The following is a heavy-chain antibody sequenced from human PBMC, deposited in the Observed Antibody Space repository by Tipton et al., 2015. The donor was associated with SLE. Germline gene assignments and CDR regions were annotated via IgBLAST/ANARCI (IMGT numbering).Heavy chain of an antibody. CDR1: GGSISSHY. CDR2: IYYSGST. V-gene: IGHV4-30-4*01. CDR3: ARFSYSSSWRGAFDI. Sequence: TLSLTCTVSGGSISSHYWSWIRQPPGKGLEWIGYIYYSGSTYYNPSLKSRVTISVDTPKNQFSLKLSSVTAADTAVYYCARFSYSSSWRGAFDIWGQGTMVTVSS. D-gene: IGHD6-13*01. J-gene: IGHJ3*02.